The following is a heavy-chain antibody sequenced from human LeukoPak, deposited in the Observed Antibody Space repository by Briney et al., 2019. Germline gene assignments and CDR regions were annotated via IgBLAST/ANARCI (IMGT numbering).Heavy chain of an antibody. J-gene: IGHJ4*02. CDR3: ARAGAYHFDN. CDR2: ISDNGGAT. CDR1: GFTFSTYG. Sequence: PGGSLRLSCAASGFTFSTYGMYWLRQAPGKGLEWVSAISDNGGATSYADSVKGRFTISRDNSKNTGYLQMNSLRAEDTAVYYCARAGAYHFDNWGQGTLVTVSS. V-gene: IGHV3-23*01. D-gene: IGHD3-16*01.